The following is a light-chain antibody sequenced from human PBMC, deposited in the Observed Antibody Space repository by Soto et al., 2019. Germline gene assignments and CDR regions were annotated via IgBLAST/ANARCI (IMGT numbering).Light chain of an antibody. CDR2: GAS. CDR1: QSVSSSY. Sequence: EIVLTQSPGTLSLSPGERATLSCRASQSVSSSYLAWYQQKPGQALRLLIYGASSRATGIADRFSGSGSGTDFTLTISRLEPEDFAVYYCQQYGSLITFGQGTRLEI. CDR3: QQYGSLIT. J-gene: IGKJ5*01. V-gene: IGKV3-20*01.